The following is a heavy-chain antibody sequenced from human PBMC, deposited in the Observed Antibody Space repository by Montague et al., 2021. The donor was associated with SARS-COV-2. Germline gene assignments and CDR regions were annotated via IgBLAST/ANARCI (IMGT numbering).Heavy chain of an antibody. CDR2: IYYGGGT. CDR1: GGSISSSNYY. CDR3: ATALFYPNCFDP. D-gene: IGHD3-3*01. J-gene: IGHJ5*02. V-gene: IGHV4-39*01. Sequence: SETLSLTCSVSGGSISSSNYYWGWIRQSPGKGLEWIGSIYYGGGTNYNPSLKSRVTISVDTTKNQLSLKLSSLTAADTALYYCATALFYPNCFDPWGQGTLVTVSS.